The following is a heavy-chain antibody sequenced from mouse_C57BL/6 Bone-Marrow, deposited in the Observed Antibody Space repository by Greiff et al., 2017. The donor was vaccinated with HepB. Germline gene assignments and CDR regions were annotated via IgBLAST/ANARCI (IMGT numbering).Heavy chain of an antibody. D-gene: IGHD3-2*02. CDR1: GYAFSSSW. Sequence: QVQLQQSGPELVKPGASVKISCKASGYAFSSSWMNWVKQRPGKGLEWIGRIYPGDGDTNYNGKFKGKATLTADKSSSTAYMQLSSLTSEDSAVYFCAKTAQAAWFAYGGQGTLVTVSA. V-gene: IGHV1-82*01. CDR3: AKTAQAAWFAY. J-gene: IGHJ3*01. CDR2: IYPGDGDT.